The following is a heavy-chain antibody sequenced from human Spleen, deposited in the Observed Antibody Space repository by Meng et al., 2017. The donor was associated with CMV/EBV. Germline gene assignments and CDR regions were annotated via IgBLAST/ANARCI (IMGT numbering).Heavy chain of an antibody. V-gene: IGHV1-69*10. D-gene: IGHD1-26*01. Sequence: SVKVSCKASGNTLSSYAISWVRQAPGQGLEWMGGLVPTLGIVNYARKFQARVTFTADKTTSTAYMELSSLRSEDTAVYYCARDRIVGAGSRYGMDVWGQGTTVTVSS. J-gene: IGHJ6*02. CDR3: ARDRIVGAGSRYGMDV. CDR2: LVPTLGIV. CDR1: GNTLSSYA.